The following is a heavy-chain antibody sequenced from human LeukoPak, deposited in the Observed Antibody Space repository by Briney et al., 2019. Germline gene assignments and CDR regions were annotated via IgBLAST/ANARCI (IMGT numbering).Heavy chain of an antibody. D-gene: IGHD6-19*01. CDR1: GYSFTNYW. Sequence: GESLKISCRGSGYSFTNYWIGWVRQMPGKGLEWMGIIFPGDSDTRYSPSFQGQVTISAAKSISTAYLHWSSLKASDTAMYYCARRDSSGWYSFGDYWGQGTLVTVSS. CDR2: IFPGDSDT. V-gene: IGHV5-51*01. J-gene: IGHJ4*02. CDR3: ARRDSSGWYSFGDY.